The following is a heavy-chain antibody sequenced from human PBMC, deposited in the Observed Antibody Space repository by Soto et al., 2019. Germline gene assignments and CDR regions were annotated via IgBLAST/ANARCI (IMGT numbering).Heavy chain of an antibody. V-gene: IGHV3-30*18. CDR3: AKIYCGGGSCHWFFDL. CDR2: VSYDGGSK. J-gene: IGHJ2*01. CDR1: GFTFISHG. D-gene: IGHD2-15*01. Sequence: QVQLVESGGGVVQPGRSLRLSCAASGFTFISHGMHWVRQAPGKGLEWVAVVSYDGGSKYYADSVKGRFTVSRDNSKNTLFLEMSSLRTEDTAVYYCAKIYCGGGSCHWFFDLWGRGTLVTVSS.